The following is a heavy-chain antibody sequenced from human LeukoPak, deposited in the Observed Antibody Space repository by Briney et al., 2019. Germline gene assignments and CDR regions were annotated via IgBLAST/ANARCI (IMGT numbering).Heavy chain of an antibody. J-gene: IGHJ4*02. V-gene: IGHV4-30-4*08. Sequence: PSQTLSLTCTVSGGSISSGGYYWSWIRQHPGKGLEWIGYIYYSGSTYHNPSLKSRVTISVDTSKNQFSLKLSSVTAVDTAVYYCARGRFVLRFLEWLGNYFDYWGQGTLVTVSS. CDR2: IYYSGST. CDR3: ARGRFVLRFLEWLGNYFDY. D-gene: IGHD3-3*01. CDR1: GGSISSGGYY.